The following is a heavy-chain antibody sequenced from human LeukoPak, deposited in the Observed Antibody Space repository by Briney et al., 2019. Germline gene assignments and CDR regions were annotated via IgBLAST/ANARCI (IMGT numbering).Heavy chain of an antibody. CDR2: IIPIFGTA. CDR1: GGTFSSYA. D-gene: IGHD6-13*01. V-gene: IGHV1-69*06. J-gene: IGHJ6*03. CDR3: ARERDSSGWYGYYYYMDV. Sequence: SVKVSCKASGGTFSSYAISWVRQAPGQGLEWMGGIIPIFGTANYAQKFQGRVTITADKSTSTAYMELSSLRSEDTAVYYCARERDSSGWYGYYYYMDVWGKGTTVTVSS.